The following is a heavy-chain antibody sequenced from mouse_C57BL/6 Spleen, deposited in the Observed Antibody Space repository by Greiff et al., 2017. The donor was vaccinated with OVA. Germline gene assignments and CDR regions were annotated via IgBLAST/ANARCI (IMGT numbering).Heavy chain of an antibody. CDR1: GYAFTNYL. Sequence: VQLVESGAELVRPGTSVKVSCKASGYAFTNYLIEWVKQRPGQGLEWIGVINPGSGGTNYNEKFKGKATLTADKSSSTAYMQLSSLTSEDSAVYFCARRTGNGAWFAYWGQGTLVTVSA. CDR2: INPGSGGT. D-gene: IGHD4-1*01. V-gene: IGHV1-54*01. CDR3: ARRTGNGAWFAY. J-gene: IGHJ3*01.